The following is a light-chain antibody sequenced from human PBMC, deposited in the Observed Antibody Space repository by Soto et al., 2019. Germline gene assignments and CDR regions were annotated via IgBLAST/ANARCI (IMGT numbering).Light chain of an antibody. Sequence: EIVMTQSPATLSLSPGERATLSCRASQSVGTNLAWYQQKPGQAPRLLIYDASTRATGLPARFSGRVSGAEFTLTISSLQSEDFAVYYCQQYRTSPPMYTFGQGTKLEIK. CDR1: QSVGTN. J-gene: IGKJ2*01. CDR2: DAS. V-gene: IGKV3-15*01. CDR3: QQYRTSPPMYT.